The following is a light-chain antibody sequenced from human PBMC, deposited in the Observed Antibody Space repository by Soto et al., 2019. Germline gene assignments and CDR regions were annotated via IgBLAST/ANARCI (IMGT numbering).Light chain of an antibody. Sequence: QSVLTQPRSVSGSPGQSVTISCTGTSSDVGRYDYVSWYQPHPGKAPKLLIYDVNKWPSGVPDRFSGSKSGNTASLSISGLQAEDEADYYCCSKAGTSTAVFGGGTKVTVL. CDR1: SSDVGRYDY. V-gene: IGLV2-11*01. CDR3: CSKAGTSTAV. J-gene: IGLJ2*01. CDR2: DVN.